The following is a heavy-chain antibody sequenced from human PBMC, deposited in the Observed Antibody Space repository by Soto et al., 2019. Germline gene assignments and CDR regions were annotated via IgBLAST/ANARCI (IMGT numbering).Heavy chain of an antibody. CDR3: ARGDYYDSSGPNDY. CDR2: ISYDGSNK. Sequence: GGSLRLSCAASGFTFSSYAMHWVRQAPGKGLEWVAVISYDGSNKYYADSVKGRFTISRDNSKNTLYLQMNSLRAEDTAVYYCARGDYYDSSGPNDYWGQGTLVTVSS. J-gene: IGHJ4*02. D-gene: IGHD3-22*01. V-gene: IGHV3-30-3*01. CDR1: GFTFSSYA.